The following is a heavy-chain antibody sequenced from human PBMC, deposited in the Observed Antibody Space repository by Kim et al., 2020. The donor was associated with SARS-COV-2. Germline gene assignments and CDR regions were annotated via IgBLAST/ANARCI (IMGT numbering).Heavy chain of an antibody. J-gene: IGHJ6*02. V-gene: IGHV3-23*01. Sequence: GGSLRLSCAVSGFTFSSYAMSWVRQAPGKGLEWVSAISVSGGRTYYADSVKGRFTISRDDSKNMLYLQLNSLRAEDTAVYYCAKAGDDFWSVSHYYYGTDVWGQGTTVTVSS. CDR3: AKAGDDFWSVSHYYYGTDV. CDR1: GFTFSSYA. D-gene: IGHD3-3*01. CDR2: ISVSGGRT.